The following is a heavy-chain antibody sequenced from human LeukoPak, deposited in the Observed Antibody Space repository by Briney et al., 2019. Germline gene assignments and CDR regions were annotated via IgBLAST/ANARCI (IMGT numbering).Heavy chain of an antibody. CDR2: IYYSGST. CDR1: GGSISSSSYY. D-gene: IGHD1-26*01. CDR3: ARDVPRWGNPLDGPGGSYRVTGSLDP. V-gene: IGHV4-39*07. Sequence: SETLSLTCTVSGGSISSSSYYWGWIRQPPGKGLEWIGSIYYSGSTYYNPSLKSRVTISVDTSKNQFSLKLSSVTAADTAVYYCARDVPRWGNPLDGPGGSYRVTGSLDPWGQGALVTVSS. J-gene: IGHJ5*02.